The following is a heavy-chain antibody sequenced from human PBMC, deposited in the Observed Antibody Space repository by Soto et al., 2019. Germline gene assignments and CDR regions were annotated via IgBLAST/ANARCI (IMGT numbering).Heavy chain of an antibody. V-gene: IGHV4-34*01. CDR2: INHSGST. CDR1: GGSFSGYY. Sequence: SETLSLTCAVYGGSFSGYYWSWIRQPPGKGLEWIGEINHSGSTNYNPSLKSRVTISVDTSKNQFSLKLSSVTAADTAVYYCARGYGYCSGGSCRDAFDIWGQGTMVTVSS. D-gene: IGHD2-15*01. J-gene: IGHJ3*02. CDR3: ARGYGYCSGGSCRDAFDI.